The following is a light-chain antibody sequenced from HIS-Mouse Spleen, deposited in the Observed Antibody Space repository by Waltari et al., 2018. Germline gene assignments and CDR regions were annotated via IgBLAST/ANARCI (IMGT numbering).Light chain of an antibody. J-gene: IGKJ1*01. CDR1: KGISSY. Sequence: DIQLTQSPSFLSASVGDRVTITCRASKGISSYLALYQQKPGKAPKLLIYAASTLQSGVPSRFSGSGSGTEFTLTISSLQPEDFATYYCQQLNSYPPTFGQGTKVEIK. CDR3: QQLNSYPPT. CDR2: AAS. V-gene: IGKV1-9*01.